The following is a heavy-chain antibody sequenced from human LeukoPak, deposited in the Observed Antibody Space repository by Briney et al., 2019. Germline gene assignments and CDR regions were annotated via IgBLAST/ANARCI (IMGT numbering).Heavy chain of an antibody. CDR2: ISSSSSTI. CDR3: ARVDYGDYAGEDY. Sequence: GGSLRLSCAASGFTFSSYSMNWVRQAPGKGLEWVSYISSSSSTIYYADSVKGRFTISRDNAKNSLYLQMNSLRAEDTAVYYCARVDYGDYAGEDYWGQGTLVTVSS. CDR1: GFTFSSYS. D-gene: IGHD4-17*01. V-gene: IGHV3-48*04. J-gene: IGHJ4*02.